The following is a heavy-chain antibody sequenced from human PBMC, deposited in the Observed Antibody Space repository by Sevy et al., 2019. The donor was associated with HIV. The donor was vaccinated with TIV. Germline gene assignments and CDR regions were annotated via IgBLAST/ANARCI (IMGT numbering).Heavy chain of an antibody. CDR2: NNDVGST. CDR3: ARVPSLYGSGSYYREYYFGS. D-gene: IGHD3-10*01. J-gene: IGHJ4*02. CDR1: GGSFNGYF. Sequence: SETLSLTCAVYGGSFNGYFWSWIRHSPGKGLEWIGENNDVGSTRYNPSLKSRVTISVDTSKSQFSLKLTSVTAADTAVYFCARVPSLYGSGSYYREYYFGSWGQGTLVTVSS. V-gene: IGHV4-34*01.